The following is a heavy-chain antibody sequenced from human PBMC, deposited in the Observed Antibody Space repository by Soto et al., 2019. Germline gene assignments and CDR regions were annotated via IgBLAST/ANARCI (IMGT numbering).Heavy chain of an antibody. D-gene: IGHD6-13*01. CDR2: MNPNHGGT. J-gene: IGHJ4*02. CDR1: GYMFTTYD. V-gene: IGHV1-8*01. Sequence: ASVKVSCKASGYMFTTYDINWVRQATGQGLEWMGWMNPNHGGTGYAQKFQGRVIMTRDTSTNTAYMELSSLTSEDTAVYYCARGVIAGVDYWGQGTLVTVSS. CDR3: ARGVIAGVDY.